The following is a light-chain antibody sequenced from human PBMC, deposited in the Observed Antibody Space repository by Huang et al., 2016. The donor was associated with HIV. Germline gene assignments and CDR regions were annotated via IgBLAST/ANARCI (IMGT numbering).Light chain of an antibody. V-gene: IGKV3-15*01. CDR3: QQYNDWPPLT. CDR2: GAS. CDR1: QTVNSY. J-gene: IGKJ4*01. Sequence: EIEMTQSPATLSVSPGERATLSCRASQTVNSYLAWYQQKPGQAPRLLIYGASTRATGIPAEFNGTGSGTEFSLTISNLQSEDFAVYYCQQYNDWPPLTFGGGTKVEI.